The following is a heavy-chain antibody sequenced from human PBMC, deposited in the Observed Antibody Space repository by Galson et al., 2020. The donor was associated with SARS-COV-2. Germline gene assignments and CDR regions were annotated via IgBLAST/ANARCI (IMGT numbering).Heavy chain of an antibody. V-gene: IGHV2-70*04. J-gene: IGHJ2*01. Sequence: SGPTLVKPTQTLTLTCTFSGFSLSTSGMRVSWIRQPPGKALEWLARIDWDDDKFYSTSLKTRLTISKDTSKNQVVLTMTNMDPVDTATYYCARQTVTTYHWYFDLWCRGTLVTVSS. CDR2: IDWDDDK. D-gene: IGHD4-17*01. CDR3: ARQTVTTYHWYFDL. CDR1: GFSLSTSGMR.